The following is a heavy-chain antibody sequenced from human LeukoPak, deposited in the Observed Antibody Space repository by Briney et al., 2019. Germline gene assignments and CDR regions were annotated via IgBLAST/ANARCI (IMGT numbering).Heavy chain of an antibody. CDR2: INPNSGGT. V-gene: IGHV1-2*02. CDR1: GYTFTGYY. D-gene: IGHD6-19*01. CDR3: ARDRRRIAVGGRWGNWFDP. J-gene: IGHJ5*02. Sequence: ASVKVSCKASGYTFTGYYMHWVQQAPGQGLEWMGWINPNSGGTNYAQKFQGRVTMTRDTSISTAYMELSRLRSDDTAVYYCARDRRRIAVGGRWGNWFDPWGQGTLVTVSS.